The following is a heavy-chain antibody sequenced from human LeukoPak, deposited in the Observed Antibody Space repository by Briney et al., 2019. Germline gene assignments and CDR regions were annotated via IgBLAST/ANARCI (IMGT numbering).Heavy chain of an antibody. CDR1: GLTFSDHY. Sequence: PGGSLRLSCAATGLTFSDHYMGWVRQAPGKGLERVGRSRNRANSYTTEDVASVKGRFTISRDDSKNSLYLQMNSLKTEDTAVYYCARVYITYSSTSCYYFDYWGQGTLVTVSS. CDR3: ARVYITYSSTSCYYFDY. CDR2: SRNRANSYTT. J-gene: IGHJ4*02. V-gene: IGHV3-72*01. D-gene: IGHD2-2*01.